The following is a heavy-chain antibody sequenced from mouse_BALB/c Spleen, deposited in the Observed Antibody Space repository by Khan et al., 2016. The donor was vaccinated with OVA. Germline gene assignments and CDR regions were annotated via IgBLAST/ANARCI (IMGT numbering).Heavy chain of an antibody. CDR1: GFSITSYG. CDR2: IWGDGNT. D-gene: IGHD1-1*01. Sequence: QMQLEESGPGLVAPSQSLSITCTVSGFSITSYGVGWVRQPPGKGLEWLGVIWGDGNTNYHSALISRLSISKDTSKSQVFLKLNSLQTDDTATYYCALYYYGRAWFVYWGQGTLVTVSA. CDR3: ALYYYGRAWFVY. J-gene: IGHJ3*01. V-gene: IGHV2-3*01.